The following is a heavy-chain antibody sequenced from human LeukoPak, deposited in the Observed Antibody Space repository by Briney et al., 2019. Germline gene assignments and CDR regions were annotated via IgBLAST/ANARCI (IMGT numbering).Heavy chain of an antibody. CDR2: IYYSGST. CDR1: GGSISSYY. V-gene: IGHV4-59*01. D-gene: IGHD1-20*01. Sequence: SETLSLTCTVSGGSISSYYWSWIRQPPGKGLDWIGYIYYSGSTNYNPSLKSRVTISVDTSKNQFSLKLSSVTAADTAVYYCARDRRNWNVEYNWFDPWGQGTLVTVSS. J-gene: IGHJ5*02. CDR3: ARDRRNWNVEYNWFDP.